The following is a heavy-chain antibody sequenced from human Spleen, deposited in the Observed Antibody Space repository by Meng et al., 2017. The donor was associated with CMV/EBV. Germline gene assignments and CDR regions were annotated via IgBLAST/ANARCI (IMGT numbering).Heavy chain of an antibody. J-gene: IGHJ5*02. V-gene: IGHV4-59*01. CDR2: VYYTGST. D-gene: IGHD2-8*01. Sequence: ESLKISCAASGCTFSRYWMSWVRQAPGKGLQWIGYVYYTGSTNYNPSLKSRVTISLDTSKNQFSLKLTSVTSADTAVYYCARDPNTAGGFDPWGQGTLVTVSS. CDR3: ARDPNTAGGFDP. CDR1: GCTFSRYW.